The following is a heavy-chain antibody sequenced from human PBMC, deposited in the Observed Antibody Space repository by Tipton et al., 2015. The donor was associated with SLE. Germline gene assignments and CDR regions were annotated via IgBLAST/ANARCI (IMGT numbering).Heavy chain of an antibody. V-gene: IGHV4-59*12. CDR1: GGSFSGYY. CDR3: ARARSVDRDSDAFDI. Sequence: LRLSCAVYGGSFSGYYWSWIRQPPGKRLEWIGYIYYSGSTNYNPSLKSRVTISVDTSKNQFSLKLSSVTAADTAVYYCARARSVDRDSDAFDIWGQGTMVTVSS. D-gene: IGHD2-15*01. CDR2: IYYSGST. J-gene: IGHJ3*02.